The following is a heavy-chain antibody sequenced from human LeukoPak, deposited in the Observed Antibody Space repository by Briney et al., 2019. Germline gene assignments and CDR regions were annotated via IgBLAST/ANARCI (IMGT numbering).Heavy chain of an antibody. CDR2: IKQDGSEK. CDR3: ARRGDIYYGMDV. Sequence: GGSLRLSCAASRFTFSSYWMSWVRQAPGKGLEWVANIKQDGSEKYYVDSVKGRFTISRDNAKNSLYLQMNSLRAEDTAVYYCARRGDIYYGMDVWGQGTTVTVSS. J-gene: IGHJ6*02. D-gene: IGHD3-9*01. CDR1: RFTFSSYW. V-gene: IGHV3-7*03.